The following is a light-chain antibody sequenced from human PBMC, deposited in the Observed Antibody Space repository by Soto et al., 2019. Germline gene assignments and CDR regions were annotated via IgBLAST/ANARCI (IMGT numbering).Light chain of an antibody. CDR2: DAS. Sequence: EIGLTQSPATLSLSPGERATLSCRASQSVSSYLAWYQQKPGQAPRLLIYDASNRATGIPARFSGSGSGTDFTLTISSLEPEDFAVYYCQQRSNWFGQGTKVEIK. CDR1: QSVSSY. J-gene: IGKJ1*01. CDR3: QQRSNW. V-gene: IGKV3-11*01.